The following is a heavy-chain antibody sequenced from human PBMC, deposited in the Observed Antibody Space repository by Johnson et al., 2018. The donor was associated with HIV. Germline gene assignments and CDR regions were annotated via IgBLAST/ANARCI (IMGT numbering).Heavy chain of an antibody. CDR2: INGDGSST. CDR1: GFTFSDHW. D-gene: IGHD3-22*01. Sequence: EQLVESGGGLVQPGGSLRLSCGASGFTFSDHWMQWVRQAPGKGLVWVSRINGDGSSTSDADSVKGRFTTARDNAKNTLFLEMNSLRAEDTAVYYCARERNMIVVDDDAFDIWGQGTMVTVSS. J-gene: IGHJ3*02. V-gene: IGHV3-74*01. CDR3: ARERNMIVVDDDAFDI.